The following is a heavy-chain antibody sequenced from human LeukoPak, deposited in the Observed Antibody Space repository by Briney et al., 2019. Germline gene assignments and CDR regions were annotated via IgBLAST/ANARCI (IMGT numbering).Heavy chain of an antibody. CDR2: IYYSGST. Sequence: SETLSLTCTVSGGSISSSSYYWGWIRQPPGKGLEWIGSIYYSGSTNYNPSLKSRVTISVDTSKNQFSLKLSSVTAADTAVYYCAREAFTYYYGSGSYSSWFDPWGQGTLVTVSS. D-gene: IGHD3-10*01. CDR1: GGSISSSSYY. J-gene: IGHJ5*02. CDR3: AREAFTYYYGSGSYSSWFDP. V-gene: IGHV4-39*07.